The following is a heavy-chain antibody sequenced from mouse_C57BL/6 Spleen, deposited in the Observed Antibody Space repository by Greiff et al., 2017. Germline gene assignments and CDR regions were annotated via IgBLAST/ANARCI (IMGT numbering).Heavy chain of an antibody. J-gene: IGHJ3*01. CDR1: GYTFTDYY. D-gene: IGHD3-3*01. CDR3: ARQRDGRFAY. CDR2: IFPGSGST. V-gene: IGHV1-75*01. Sequence: QVQLQQSGPELMKPGASVKISCKASGYTFTDYYINWVKQRPGQGLEWIGWIFPGSGSTYYNEKFKGKATLTVDKSSSTAYMRLSSLTSEDSAVYCGARQRDGRFAYWGQGTLVTVSA.